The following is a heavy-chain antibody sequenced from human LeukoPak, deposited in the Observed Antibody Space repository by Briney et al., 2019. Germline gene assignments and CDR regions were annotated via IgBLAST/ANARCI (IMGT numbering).Heavy chain of an antibody. CDR1: GYTFTSYG. CDR2: ISAYNGNT. CDR3: ARDDVTMVRGVDLYYYYYYGMDV. V-gene: IGHV1-18*01. D-gene: IGHD3-10*01. Sequence: ASVKVSCKASGYTFTSYGISWVRQATGQGLEWMGWISAYNGNTNYAQKLQGRVTMTTDTSTSTAYMELRSLRSDDTAVYYCARDDVTMVRGVDLYYYYYYGMDVWGQGTTVTVSS. J-gene: IGHJ6*02.